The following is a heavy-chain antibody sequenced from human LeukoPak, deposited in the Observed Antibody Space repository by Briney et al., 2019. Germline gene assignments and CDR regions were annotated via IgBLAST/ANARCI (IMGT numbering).Heavy chain of an antibody. J-gene: IGHJ5*02. CDR1: GGSFSGYY. V-gene: IGHV4-34*01. CDR3: ATVRGGATDRGWFDP. Sequence: SETLSLTCAVYGGSFSGYYWSWIRQPPGKGLEWIGEINHSGSTNYNPSLKSRITISVDTSKNQFSLKLTSVTAADTAVYYCATVRGGATDRGWFDPWGQGTLVTVSS. D-gene: IGHD1-26*01. CDR2: INHSGST.